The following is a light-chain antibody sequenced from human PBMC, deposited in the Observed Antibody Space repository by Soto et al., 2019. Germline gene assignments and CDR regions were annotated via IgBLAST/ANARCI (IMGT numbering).Light chain of an antibody. CDR3: SSYTSSTLSV. Sequence: EPGSMSDFAGQPITIYCTGTSSDVGGYNYVSWYQQHPGKAPKLMIYEVSNRPSGVSNRFSGSKSGNTASLTISGLQAEDEADYYCSSYTSSTLSVFGTGTKVTVL. V-gene: IGLV2-14*01. J-gene: IGLJ1*01. CDR1: SSDVGGYNY. CDR2: EVS.